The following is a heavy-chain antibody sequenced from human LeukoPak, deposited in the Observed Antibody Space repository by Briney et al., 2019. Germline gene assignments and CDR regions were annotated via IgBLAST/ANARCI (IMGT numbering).Heavy chain of an antibody. Sequence: RHGGSLRLSCAASGFTFSSYAMSWVRQAPGKGLEWVSAISGSGGSTYYADSVKGRFTISRDNAKNSLYLQMNSLRAEDTALYYCAKVPRITMALDYWGQGTLVTVSS. CDR2: ISGSGGST. D-gene: IGHD3-10*01. J-gene: IGHJ4*02. V-gene: IGHV3-23*01. CDR3: AKVPRITMALDY. CDR1: GFTFSSYA.